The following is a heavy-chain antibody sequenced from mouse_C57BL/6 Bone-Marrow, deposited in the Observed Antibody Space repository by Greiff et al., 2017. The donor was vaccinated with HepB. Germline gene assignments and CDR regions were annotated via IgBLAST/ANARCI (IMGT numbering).Heavy chain of an antibody. Sequence: QVQLQQSGAELVRPGTSVKVSCKASGYAFTNYLIEWVKQRPGQGLEWIGVINPGSGGTNYNEKFKGKATLTADKSSSTAYMQLSSLTSEDSAVYFCARWDYYGSYWYFDVWGTGTTVTVSS. J-gene: IGHJ1*03. CDR3: ARWDYYGSYWYFDV. V-gene: IGHV1-54*01. D-gene: IGHD1-1*01. CDR1: GYAFTNYL. CDR2: INPGSGGT.